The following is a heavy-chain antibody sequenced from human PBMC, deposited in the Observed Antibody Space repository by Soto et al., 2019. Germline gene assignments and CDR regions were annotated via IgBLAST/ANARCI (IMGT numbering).Heavy chain of an antibody. CDR1: GYTFIKYC. J-gene: IGHJ4*02. D-gene: IGHD2-2*01. V-gene: IGHV1-18*01. CDR3: ARYDIVVIPAAQPSQVDS. Sequence: ASVNVSFKASGYTFIKYCINWVRQAPGQGLEWMGWISPYSNYTHSAQKFQGRLTLTTDTAATTAYMELRSLRSADTALYYCARYDIVVIPAAQPSQVDSWGQGALVTVSA. CDR2: ISPYSNYT.